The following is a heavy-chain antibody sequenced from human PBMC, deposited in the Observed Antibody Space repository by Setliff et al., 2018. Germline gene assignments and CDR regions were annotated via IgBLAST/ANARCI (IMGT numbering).Heavy chain of an antibody. J-gene: IGHJ6*03. Sequence: PSETLSLTCAVYGGSFSGYYWSWIRQPPGKGLEWIGHIYIGGSANYNPSLTSRVTMSIDTSKNQFSLKLNSVTAADMAVYYCAREQWLDPPGYYYMDVWAKGTTVTVSS. CDR3: AREQWLDPPGYYYMDV. D-gene: IGHD6-19*01. CDR1: GGSFSGYY. CDR2: IYIGGSA. V-gene: IGHV4-59*10.